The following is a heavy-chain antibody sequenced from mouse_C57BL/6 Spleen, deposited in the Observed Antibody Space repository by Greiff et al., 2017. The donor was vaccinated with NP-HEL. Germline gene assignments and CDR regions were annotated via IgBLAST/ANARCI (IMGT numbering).Heavy chain of an antibody. V-gene: IGHV5-15*01. J-gene: IGHJ2*01. Sequence: EVQLVESGGGLVQPGGSLKLSGAASGFTFSDYGMAWVRQAPRKGPEGVAFISNLAYSIHYADTVTGRFTIPRENAKNTLYLEMSSLRSEDTAMYYCARHNYYGSSYERYFDSWGHGTTLTVSS. CDR1: GFTFSDYG. D-gene: IGHD1-1*01. CDR2: ISNLAYSI. CDR3: ARHNYYGSSYERYFDS.